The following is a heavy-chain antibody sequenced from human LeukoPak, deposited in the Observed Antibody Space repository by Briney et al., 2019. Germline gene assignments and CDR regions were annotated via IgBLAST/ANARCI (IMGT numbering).Heavy chain of an antibody. D-gene: IGHD1-1*01. Sequence: GGSLRLSCAASGFTFSSYTMNWVRQAPGKGLEWVSSIRSSGRYIYYADSVKGRFTISRDNAENSLYLQMNSLRAEDTAVYYCARDVQIDYWGQGTLVTVSS. CDR3: ARDVQIDY. V-gene: IGHV3-21*01. CDR2: IRSSGRYI. J-gene: IGHJ4*02. CDR1: GFTFSSYT.